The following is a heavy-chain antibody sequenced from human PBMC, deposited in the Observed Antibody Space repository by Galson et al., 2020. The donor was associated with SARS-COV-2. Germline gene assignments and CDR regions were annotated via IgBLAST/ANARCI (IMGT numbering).Heavy chain of an antibody. D-gene: IGHD3-22*01. CDR1: GFTFSNYA. CDR3: AKTGGSFYDSSGFYVFDY. Sequence: TGGSLKISCAASGFTFSNYAISWVRQAPGKGLEWVSTISGSGGTTFYADSVKGRFTISRDYSKNTLYLQMDSLRAEDTAVYYCAKTGGSFYDSSGFYVFDYWGQGTLVTVSS. V-gene: IGHV3-23*01. CDR2: ISGSGGTT. J-gene: IGHJ4*02.